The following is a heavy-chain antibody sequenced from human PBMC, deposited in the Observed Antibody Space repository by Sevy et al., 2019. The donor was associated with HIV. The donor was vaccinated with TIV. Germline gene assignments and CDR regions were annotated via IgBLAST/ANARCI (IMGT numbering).Heavy chain of an antibody. CDR1: AGSISPYY. CDR3: ARGGGFSDEGMDV. D-gene: IGHD1-26*01. Sequence: QSQTLSLTCTVSAGSISPYYWNWIRQPPGKGLEWIGYIYYSGSTNYNPSLRSRVTISVDTSKTQFSLKRSSVTAADTAVYFCARGGGFSDEGMDVWGQGTTVTVSS. J-gene: IGHJ6*02. V-gene: IGHV4-59*01. CDR2: IYYSGST.